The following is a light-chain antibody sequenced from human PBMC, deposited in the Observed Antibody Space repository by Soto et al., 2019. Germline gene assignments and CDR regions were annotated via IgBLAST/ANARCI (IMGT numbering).Light chain of an antibody. CDR3: QQYNNWPGT. J-gene: IGKJ1*01. V-gene: IGKV3D-15*01. CDR2: GAS. Sequence: EIVMTQSPATVSVSPGDRAALFCRASHKGSSSYLAWYQQKPGQAPRLLIYGASSRATGIPDRSSGRGSGTEFTLTISSLQSGDFGVYYCQQYNNWPGTFGQGTKVDIK. CDR1: HKGSSSY.